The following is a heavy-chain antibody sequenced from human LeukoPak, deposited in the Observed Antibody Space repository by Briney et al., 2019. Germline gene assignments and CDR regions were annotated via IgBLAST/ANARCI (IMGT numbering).Heavy chain of an antibody. CDR1: GFILSSSG. J-gene: IGHJ4*02. V-gene: IGHV3-33*06. CDR3: AKDQGTSGGWPAVGRMGDFDY. CDR2: IWDDGSKK. D-gene: IGHD6-19*01. Sequence: PGGSLRLSCAASGFILSSSGMHWVRQTPGKGLGWVGIIWDDGSKKYYADSVKGRFTISRDNAKNTVYLQMNSLRVEDTAVYYWAKDQGTSGGWPAVGRMGDFDYWGQGTLVTVSS.